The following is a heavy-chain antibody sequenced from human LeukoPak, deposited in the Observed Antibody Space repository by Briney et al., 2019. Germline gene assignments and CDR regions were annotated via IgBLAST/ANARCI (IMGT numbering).Heavy chain of an antibody. CDR3: ARHGEYSSSSYFDY. CDR1: GYSISSSYY. CDR2: IYHSGST. D-gene: IGHD6-6*01. J-gene: IGHJ4*02. V-gene: IGHV4-38-2*02. Sequence: KPSETLSLTCTVSGYSISSSYYWGWIRQPPGKGLEWIGSIYHSGSTYYNPSLKSRVTISVDTSKNQFSLKLSSVTAADTAVYYCARHGEYSSSSYFDYWGQGTLVTVSS.